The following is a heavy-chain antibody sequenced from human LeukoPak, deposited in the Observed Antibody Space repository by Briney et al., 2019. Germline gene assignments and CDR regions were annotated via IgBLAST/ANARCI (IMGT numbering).Heavy chain of an antibody. CDR2: ISGSGGST. V-gene: IGHV3-23*01. J-gene: IGHJ4*02. D-gene: IGHD3-16*02. CDR3: AKVSYDYVWGSYRPRTYYFDY. CDR1: GFTFSSYA. Sequence: PGGSLRLSCAASGFTFSSYAMSWVRQAPGKGLEWVSAISGSGGSTYYADSVKGRFTISRDNSKNTLYLQMNSLRAEDTAVYHCAKVSYDYVWGSYRPRTYYFDYWGQGTLVTVSS.